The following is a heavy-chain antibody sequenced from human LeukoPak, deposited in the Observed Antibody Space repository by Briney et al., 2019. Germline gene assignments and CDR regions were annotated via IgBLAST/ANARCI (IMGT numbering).Heavy chain of an antibody. J-gene: IGHJ6*03. CDR2: TYYSGST. CDR1: GGSISSYY. Sequence: SETLSLTCTVSGGSISSYYWSWIRQPPGKGLEWIGYTYYSGSTNYNPSLKSRVTISVDTSKNQFSLKLSSVTAADTAVYYCARQGEVTTEGYYYYYMDVWGKGTTVTVSS. CDR3: ARQGEVTTEGYYYYYMDV. D-gene: IGHD4-11*01. V-gene: IGHV4-59*08.